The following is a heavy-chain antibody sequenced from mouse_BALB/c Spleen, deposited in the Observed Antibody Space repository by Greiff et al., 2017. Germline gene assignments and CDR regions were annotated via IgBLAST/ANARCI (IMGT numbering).Heavy chain of an antibody. CDR1: GFTFSDYY. CDR2: ISDGGSYT. D-gene: IGHD2-14*01. J-gene: IGHJ4*01. Sequence: EVKLVESGGGLVKPGGSLKLSCAASGFTFSDYYMYWVRQTQEKRLEWVATISDGGSYTYYPDSVKGRFTISRDNAKNNLYLQMSSLKSEDTAMYYCARAYRSYAMDYWGQGTSVTVSS. V-gene: IGHV5-4*02. CDR3: ARAYRSYAMDY.